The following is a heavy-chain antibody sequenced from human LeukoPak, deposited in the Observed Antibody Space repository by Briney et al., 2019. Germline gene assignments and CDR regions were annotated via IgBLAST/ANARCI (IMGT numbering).Heavy chain of an antibody. J-gene: IGHJ6*03. D-gene: IGHD3-3*01. CDR2: IIPIFGTA. V-gene: IGHV1-69*05. Sequence: GASVKVSCKASGGTFSSYAISWVRQAPGQGLEWMGGIIPIFGTANYAQKFQGRVTITTDESTSTAYMELSSLRSEDTAVYYCARVGADDFWSGPYYYYYMGVWGKGTTVTVSS. CDR1: GGTFSSYA. CDR3: ARVGADDFWSGPYYYYYMGV.